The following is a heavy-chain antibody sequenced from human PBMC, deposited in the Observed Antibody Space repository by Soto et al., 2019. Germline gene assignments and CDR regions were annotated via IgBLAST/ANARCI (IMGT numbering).Heavy chain of an antibody. J-gene: IGHJ4*02. CDR2: IIPILGIA. CDR1: GGTFSSYT. D-gene: IGHD2-21*01. Sequence: QVQLVQSGAEVKKPGSSVKVSCKASGGTFSSYTISWVRQAPGQGLEWMGRIIPILGIANYAQKSQGRVTITADKSTSTDYIELSSLRSEDMVVYYCASLIWGGVLDYCGQGTRVTVAS. CDR3: ASLIWGGVLDY. V-gene: IGHV1-69*02.